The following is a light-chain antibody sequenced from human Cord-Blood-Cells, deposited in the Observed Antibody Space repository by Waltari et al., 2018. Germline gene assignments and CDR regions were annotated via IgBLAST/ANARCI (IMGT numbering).Light chain of an antibody. CDR3: QHRSHTIS. J-gene: IGKJ5*01. CDR1: QSVSSY. Sequence: EIVLTQSPATLSLSPGERATLSCRASQSVSSYLAWYQQKPGQAPRLLIYDASNRATGIPAMFSGSTSVTVFSLPSLILAPEDFAVSNCQHRSHTISFRRGTRVE. CDR2: DAS. V-gene: IGKV3-11*01.